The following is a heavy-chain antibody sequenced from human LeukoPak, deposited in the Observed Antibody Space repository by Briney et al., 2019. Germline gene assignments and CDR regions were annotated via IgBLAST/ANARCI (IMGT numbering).Heavy chain of an antibody. D-gene: IGHD3-10*01. CDR2: ISGSGGST. CDR1: GFTFSSYA. CDR3: ARDRVLWFGELFDY. V-gene: IGHV3-23*01. J-gene: IGHJ4*02. Sequence: AGGSLRLSCAASGFTFSSYAMSWVRQAPGKGLEWVSAISGSGGSTYYADSVKGRFTIPRDNSKNTLYLQMNSLRAEDTAVYYCARDRVLWFGELFDYWGQGTLVTVSS.